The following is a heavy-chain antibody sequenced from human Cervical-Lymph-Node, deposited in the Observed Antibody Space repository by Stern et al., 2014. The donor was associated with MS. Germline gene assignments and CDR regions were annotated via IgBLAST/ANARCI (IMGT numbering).Heavy chain of an antibody. CDR3: ARGGGLVGYFDY. Sequence: QLVQSGAAVKKPGSSVKVSCKASGDTFSSYAINWVRQVPGQGLEGMGGITPVFRTTNYAQKFQGRVTITADKSTNTAYMELMTLRSEDTAVYCCARGGGLVGYFDYWGQGTLVSVSS. CDR1: GDTFSSYA. V-gene: IGHV1-69*06. D-gene: IGHD1-26*01. J-gene: IGHJ4*02. CDR2: ITPVFRTT.